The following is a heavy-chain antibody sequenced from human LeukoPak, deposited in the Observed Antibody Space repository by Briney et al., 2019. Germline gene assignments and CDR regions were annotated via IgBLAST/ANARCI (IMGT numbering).Heavy chain of an antibody. CDR2: IYPGDSDT. CDR3: ARGRSSGYYGYFQH. Sequence: TGGSLKISCKGSGYSFTTYWIGWVRQMPGKGLEWMGTIYPGDSDTSYSPSFQGQVPIPAAKSISTAYLKWTSLKASDTAMYYCARGRSSGYYGYFQHWGQGTLVTVSS. D-gene: IGHD3-22*01. J-gene: IGHJ1*01. CDR1: GYSFTTYW. V-gene: IGHV5-51*01.